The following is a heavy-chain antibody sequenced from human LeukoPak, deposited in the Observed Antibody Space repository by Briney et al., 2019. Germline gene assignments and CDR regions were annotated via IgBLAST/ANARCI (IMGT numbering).Heavy chain of an antibody. D-gene: IGHD6-19*01. Sequence: PGGSLGLSCAASGITFSSYSMNWVRQAPGKGLEWVSFISTSSSYTYYADSVKGRFTISRDNAKNSLYLQMNSLRAEDTAVYYCARDQWLVRDHYMDVWGKGTTVTVSS. CDR2: ISTSSSYT. V-gene: IGHV3-21*01. CDR3: ARDQWLVRDHYMDV. J-gene: IGHJ6*03. CDR1: GITFSSYS.